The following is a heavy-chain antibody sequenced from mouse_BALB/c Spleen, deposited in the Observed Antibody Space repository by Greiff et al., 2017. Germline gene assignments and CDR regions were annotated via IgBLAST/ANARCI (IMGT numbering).Heavy chain of an antibody. Sequence: EVKLQESGPDLVKPSQSLSLTCTVTGYSITSGYSWHWIRQFPGNKLEWMGYIHYSGSTNYNPSLKSRISITRDTSKNQFFLQLNSVTTEDTATYYCARGKYGNYEGNAMDYWGQGTSVTVSS. D-gene: IGHD2-10*02. J-gene: IGHJ4*01. CDR2: IHYSGST. CDR3: ARGKYGNYEGNAMDY. V-gene: IGHV3-1*02. CDR1: GYSITSGYS.